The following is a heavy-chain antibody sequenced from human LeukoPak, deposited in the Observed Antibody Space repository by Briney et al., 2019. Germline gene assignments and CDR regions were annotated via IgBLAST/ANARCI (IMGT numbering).Heavy chain of an antibody. Sequence: GGSLRLSCAASGFTFSSYWMHWVRQAPGKGLVWVSRINTDGSSTSYADSVKGRFTISRDNAKNTLYLQMNSLRAEDTAVYYCARRGDSSGYSFDYWGQGTLVTVSS. CDR2: INTDGSST. V-gene: IGHV3-74*01. CDR3: ARRGDSSGYSFDY. CDR1: GFTFSSYW. J-gene: IGHJ4*02. D-gene: IGHD3-22*01.